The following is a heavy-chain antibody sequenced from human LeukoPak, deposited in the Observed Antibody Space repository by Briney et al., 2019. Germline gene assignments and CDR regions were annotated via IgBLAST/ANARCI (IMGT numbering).Heavy chain of an antibody. CDR3: ARDMGDSAVEDY. CDR2: IYSGGST. J-gene: IGHJ4*02. D-gene: IGHD3-16*01. V-gene: IGHV3-66*01. CDR1: GFTVSSNY. Sequence: GGSLRLSCAASGFTVSSNYMSWVRQAPGKGLEWVSVIYSGGSTYYADSVKGRFTISRDNSKNTLYLQMNSLRAEDTAVYYCARDMGDSAVEDYWGQGTLVTVSS.